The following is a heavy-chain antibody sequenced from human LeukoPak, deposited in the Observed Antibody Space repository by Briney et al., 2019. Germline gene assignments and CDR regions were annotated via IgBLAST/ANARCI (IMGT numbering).Heavy chain of an antibody. CDR2: IYHSVST. CDR3: ARDRGAKDSSGYHHYFDY. Sequence: SGTPSLTCTVSGGSISSSDWWSWVRQPPGKGLEWMGEIYHSVSTNYNPALKSRVTISVDKSKNQFSLKLSSVTAADTAVYYCARDRGAKDSSGYHHYFDYWGQGTLVTVSS. J-gene: IGHJ4*02. D-gene: IGHD3-22*01. V-gene: IGHV4-4*02. CDR1: GGSISSSDW.